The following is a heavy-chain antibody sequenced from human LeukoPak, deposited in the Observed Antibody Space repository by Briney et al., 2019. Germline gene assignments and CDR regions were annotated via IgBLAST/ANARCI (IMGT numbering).Heavy chain of an antibody. CDR2: ISAYNGNT. D-gene: IGHD4-17*01. V-gene: IGHV1-18*01. CDR3: AREGDLNTVTPIFDH. J-gene: IGHJ4*02. CDR1: GYTFTSYG. Sequence: ASVKVSRKASGYTFTSYGISWVRQAPGQGLEWMGWISAYNGNTNYAQRLQGRVIMTTDTSTSTAYMELRSLRSDDTAVYYCAREGDLNTVTPIFDHWGQGTLVTVSS.